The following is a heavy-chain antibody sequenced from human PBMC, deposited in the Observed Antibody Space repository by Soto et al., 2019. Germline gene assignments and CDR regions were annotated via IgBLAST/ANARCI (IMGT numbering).Heavy chain of an antibody. CDR3: ARLFDTSGWSDY. D-gene: IGHD6-19*01. J-gene: IGHJ4*02. V-gene: IGHV5-51*01. CDR2: IYPGDSDT. Sequence: PGESLKISCKGSGYSFTSYWIGWVRQMPGKGLERMGIIYPGDSDTRYSPSFQGQVTISADKSITTTYLQWSSLKASDTAIYYCARLFDTSGWSDYWGQGTMVTV. CDR1: GYSFTSYW.